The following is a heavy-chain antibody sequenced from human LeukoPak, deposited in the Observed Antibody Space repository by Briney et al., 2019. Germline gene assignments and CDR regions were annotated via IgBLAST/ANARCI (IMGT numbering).Heavy chain of an antibody. V-gene: IGHV4-34*01. CDR3: ARDRGYSYGNWFDP. CDR1: GGSFSGYY. D-gene: IGHD5-18*01. CDR2: INHSGST. Sequence: SETLSLTCAVYGGSFSGYYWSWIRQPPGKGLEWIGEINHSGSTNYNPSLKSRVTISVDTSKNQFSPKLSSVTAADTAVYYCARDRGYSYGNWFDPWGQGTLVTVSS. J-gene: IGHJ5*02.